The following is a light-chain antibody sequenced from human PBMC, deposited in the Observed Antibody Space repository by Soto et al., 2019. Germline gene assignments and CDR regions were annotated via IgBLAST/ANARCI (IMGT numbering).Light chain of an antibody. V-gene: IGLV3-1*01. Sequence: SYELTQPPSVSVSPGQTASITCSGDKLGDKYACWYQQKPGQSPVLVIYQDSKRPSGIPERFSGSNSGNTATLTIRGTQAMDEADYYCQAWDSSTGVFGGGTKVTVL. CDR2: QDS. J-gene: IGLJ2*01. CDR1: KLGDKY. CDR3: QAWDSSTGV.